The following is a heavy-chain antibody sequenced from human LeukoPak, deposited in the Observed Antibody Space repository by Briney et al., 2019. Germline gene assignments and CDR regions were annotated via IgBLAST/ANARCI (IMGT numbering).Heavy chain of an antibody. CDR1: GGSISSSSYY. Sequence: SETLSLTCTVSGGSISSSSYYWGWIRQPPGRGLEWIGSIYYSGSTYYNPSLKSRVTISVDTSKNQLSLKLSSVTAADTAGYYCARLAYYYDSSGYYAAGYFELWGRGTLVTVSS. CDR3: ARLAYYYDSSGYYAAGYFEL. CDR2: IYYSGST. D-gene: IGHD3-22*01. J-gene: IGHJ2*01. V-gene: IGHV4-39*01.